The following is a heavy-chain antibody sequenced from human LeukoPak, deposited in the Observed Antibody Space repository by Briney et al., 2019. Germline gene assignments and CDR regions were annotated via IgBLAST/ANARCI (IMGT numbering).Heavy chain of an antibody. CDR1: GGTFSSYA. CDR2: IIPILGIA. D-gene: IGHD2-2*02. Sequence: GASVKVSCKASGGTFSSYAISWERQAPGQGLEWMGRIIPILGIANYAQKFQGRVTITADKSTSTAYMELSSLRSEDTAVYYCAKGPYCSSTSCYTVGDYWGQGTLVTVSS. J-gene: IGHJ4*02. CDR3: AKGPYCSSTSCYTVGDY. V-gene: IGHV1-69*04.